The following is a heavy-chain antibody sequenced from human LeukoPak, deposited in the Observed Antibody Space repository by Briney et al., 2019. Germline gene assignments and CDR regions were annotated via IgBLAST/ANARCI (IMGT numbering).Heavy chain of an antibody. V-gene: IGHV3-23*01. CDR1: GFTFSSYA. CDR2: ISGSGGST. Sequence: PGGSLRLSCAASGFTFSSYAMSWVRQAPGKGLEWVSAISGSGGSTYYADSVKGRFTISRDNSKNTLYLQMNSLRAEDMAVYYCAKDLSSGWAAAGQTPHWFDPWGQGTLVTVSS. D-gene: IGHD6-13*01. J-gene: IGHJ5*02. CDR3: AKDLSSGWAAAGQTPHWFDP.